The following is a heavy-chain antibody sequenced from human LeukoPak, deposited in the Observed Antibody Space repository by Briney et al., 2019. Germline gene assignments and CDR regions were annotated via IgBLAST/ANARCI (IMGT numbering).Heavy chain of an antibody. D-gene: IGHD5-24*01. V-gene: IGHV4-59*01. J-gene: IGHJ4*02. Sequence: SETLSLTCTVSGGSISSYYWSWIRQPPGKGLEWIGYIYYSGSTNYNPSLKSRVTISVDTSKNQFSLKLSSVTAADTAVYYCARAGNQRWLQFWGQGTLVTVSS. CDR1: GGSISSYY. CDR2: IYYSGST. CDR3: ARAGNQRWLQF.